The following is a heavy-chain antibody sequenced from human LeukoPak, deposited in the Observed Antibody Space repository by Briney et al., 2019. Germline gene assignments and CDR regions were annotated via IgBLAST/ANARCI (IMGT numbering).Heavy chain of an antibody. Sequence: GGSLRLSCAASGFTFSSYAMSWVRQAPGKGLEWVSAITGSGGNTDYADSVKGRFTISRDNAKNSLYLQMNSLRAEDTAVYYCARKGYYDSSGYSDDWGQGTLVTVSS. V-gene: IGHV3-23*01. D-gene: IGHD3-22*01. CDR1: GFTFSSYA. J-gene: IGHJ4*02. CDR2: ITGSGGNT. CDR3: ARKGYYDSSGYSDD.